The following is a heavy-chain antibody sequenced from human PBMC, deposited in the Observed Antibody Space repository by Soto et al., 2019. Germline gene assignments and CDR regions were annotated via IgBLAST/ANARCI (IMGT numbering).Heavy chain of an antibody. D-gene: IGHD1-1*01. CDR3: ARGRYGDY. CDR1: GYTFTSYG. CDR2: ISAHNGNT. Sequence: QVHLVQSGAVVKKPGASVKVSCKGSGYTFTSYGITWVRQAPGQGLEWMGWISAHNGNTDYAQKLQGRVTVTRGTSTSTAYMELRSLRSDDTAVYYCARGRYGDYWGQGALVTVSS. V-gene: IGHV1-18*01. J-gene: IGHJ4*02.